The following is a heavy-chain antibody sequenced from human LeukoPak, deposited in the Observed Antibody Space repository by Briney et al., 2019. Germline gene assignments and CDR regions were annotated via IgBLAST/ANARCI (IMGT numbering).Heavy chain of an antibody. D-gene: IGHD2-2*01. CDR2: IKQDGSEQ. J-gene: IGHJ3*02. V-gene: IGHV3-7*01. Sequence: GGPLRLSCAASGFTFSHYYMSWVRQAPGKGLEWVANIKQDGSEQFYLDSVKGRFTISRDNAKNALYLQMHSLRVEDTAVYYCARESIVVVPTTMDDASDIWGQGTMVTVSS. CDR1: GFTFSHYY. CDR3: ARESIVVVPTTMDDASDI.